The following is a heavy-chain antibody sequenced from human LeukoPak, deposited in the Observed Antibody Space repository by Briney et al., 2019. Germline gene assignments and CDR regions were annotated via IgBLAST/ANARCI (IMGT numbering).Heavy chain of an antibody. Sequence: GGSLRLSCAASGFTFSSYGMHWVRQAPGKGLEWVAVISYDGSNKYYADSVKGRLTIPRDNSKNTLYLQMNSLRAEDTAVYYCAKALEIVVVVAATLDGMDVWGQGTTVTVSS. CDR3: AKALEIVVVVAATLDGMDV. CDR1: GFTFSSYG. J-gene: IGHJ6*02. V-gene: IGHV3-30*18. D-gene: IGHD2-15*01. CDR2: ISYDGSNK.